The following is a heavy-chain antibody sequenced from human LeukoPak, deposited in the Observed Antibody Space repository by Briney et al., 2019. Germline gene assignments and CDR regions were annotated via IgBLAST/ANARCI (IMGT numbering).Heavy chain of an antibody. CDR1: GYTFTSYY. CDR2: INPSGGST. CDR3: ARASSGSDYYYYYMDV. V-gene: IGHV1-46*01. J-gene: IGHJ6*03. Sequence: GASVKVSCKASGYTFTSYYMHWVRQAPGQGLEWMGIINPSGGSTSYAQKFQGRVTMTRDMSTSTVYMELSSLRSEDTAMYYCARASSGSDYYYYYMDVWGKGTTVTVSS. D-gene: IGHD5-12*01.